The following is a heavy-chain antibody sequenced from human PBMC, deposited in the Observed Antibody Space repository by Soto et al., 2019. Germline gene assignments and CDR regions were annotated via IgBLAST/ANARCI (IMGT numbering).Heavy chain of an antibody. CDR1: GGSISSGGYS. CDR2: IYHSGST. Sequence: SETLSLTCAVSGGSISSGGYSWSWIRQPPGKGLEWIGYIYHSGSTYYNPSLKSRVTISVDTSKNQFSLKLSSVTAADTAVYYCARGARGVIIKDYVWGSYRPSAYYFDYWGQGTLVTVSS. J-gene: IGHJ4*02. D-gene: IGHD3-16*02. V-gene: IGHV4-30-2*01. CDR3: ARGARGVIIKDYVWGSYRPSAYYFDY.